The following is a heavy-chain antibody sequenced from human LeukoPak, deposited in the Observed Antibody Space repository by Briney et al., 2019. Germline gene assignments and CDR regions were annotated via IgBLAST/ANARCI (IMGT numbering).Heavy chain of an antibody. V-gene: IGHV6-1*01. Sequence: SQTLSLTCAIAGDSVSSNSAAWNWIRQSPSRGLEWLGRTYYRSKWYNDYAVSVKSRITINPDTSKNQFSLQLNSVTPEDTAVYYCARVGVATIIDRHYYYYGMDVWGQGTTVTVSS. CDR3: ARVGVATIIDRHYYYYGMDV. D-gene: IGHD5-12*01. J-gene: IGHJ6*02. CDR2: TYYRSKWYN. CDR1: GDSVSSNSAA.